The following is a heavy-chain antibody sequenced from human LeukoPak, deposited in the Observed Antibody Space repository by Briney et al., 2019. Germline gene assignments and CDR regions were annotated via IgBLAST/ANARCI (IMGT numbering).Heavy chain of an antibody. J-gene: IGHJ3*02. V-gene: IGHV3-30*02. D-gene: IGHD2-21*01. CDR3: AKDGGWGSDAFDI. CDR2: IRYDGSNK. CDR1: GFTFSSYG. Sequence: PGGSLRLSCAASGFTFSSYGMHWVRQAPGKGLEWVAFIRYDGSNKYYADSVKGRFTISRDNPKNTLYLQMNSLRAEDTAVYYCAKDGGWGSDAFDIWGQGTMVTVSS.